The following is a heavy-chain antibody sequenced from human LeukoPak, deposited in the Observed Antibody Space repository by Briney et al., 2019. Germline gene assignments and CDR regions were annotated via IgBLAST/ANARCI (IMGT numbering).Heavy chain of an antibody. CDR2: INSFSSSL. J-gene: IGHJ4*02. CDR3: ARVRTWLHSGGVSDY. V-gene: IGHV3-48*02. D-gene: IGHD2-8*02. CDR1: GFIFSRYA. Sequence: GGSLRLSCAASGFIFSRYAMRRVRQAPGKGLEWIAFINSFSSSLIYADSVRGRFTVSRDAANNSLHLQMNSLRDADTAVYFCARVRTWLHSGGVSDYLVQRSLVTVSS.